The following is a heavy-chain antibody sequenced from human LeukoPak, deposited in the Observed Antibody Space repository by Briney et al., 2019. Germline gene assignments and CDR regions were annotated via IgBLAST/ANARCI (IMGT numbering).Heavy chain of an antibody. J-gene: IGHJ3*02. Sequence: QSGRSLRLSCAASGFTFSSYAMHWVRQAPGKGLEWVAVISYDGSSKYYADSVKGRFTISRDNSKNTLYLQMNSLRAEDTAVYYCARERESFSDDAFDIWGQGTMVTVSS. CDR1: GFTFSSYA. V-gene: IGHV3-30-3*01. CDR3: ARERESFSDDAFDI. CDR2: ISYDGSSK. D-gene: IGHD3-10*01.